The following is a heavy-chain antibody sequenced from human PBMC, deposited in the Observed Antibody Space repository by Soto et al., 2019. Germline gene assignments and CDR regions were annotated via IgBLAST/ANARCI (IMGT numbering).Heavy chain of an antibody. CDR2: VSYDGNHD. V-gene: IGHV3-30*18. CDR1: GFTFNKFG. CDR3: VKERADFVTVPHATSGMDV. Sequence: QVHLVESGGGVVQPGGSLRLSCTASGFTFNKFGMHWVRQTPGKGLEWVAAVSYDGNHDFYADSVRGRLIISRDNSKNTLYLQLNTRKPDDTAVYYCVKERADFVTVPHATSGMDVWGPGTTVTVFS. D-gene: IGHD3-3*01. J-gene: IGHJ6*02.